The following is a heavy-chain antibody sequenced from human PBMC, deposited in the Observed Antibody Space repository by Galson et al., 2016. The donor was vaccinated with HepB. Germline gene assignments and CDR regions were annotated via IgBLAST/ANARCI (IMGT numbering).Heavy chain of an antibody. CDR2: MNPNSGNT. CDR1: GYTFGDYD. D-gene: IGHD6-6*01. J-gene: IGHJ4*02. V-gene: IGHV1-8*01. Sequence: SVKVSCKASGYTFGDYDFNWVRQATGQGLEYMGWMNPNSGNTGYAQKFKGRVTMTRDTSITTAYMELSGLRSEDTAVYYCARYSEQGIPARPLDYWGQGALVTVSS. CDR3: ARYSEQGIPARPLDY.